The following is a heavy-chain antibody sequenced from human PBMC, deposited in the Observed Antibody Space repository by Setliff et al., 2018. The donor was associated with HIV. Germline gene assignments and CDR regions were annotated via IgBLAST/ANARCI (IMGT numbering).Heavy chain of an antibody. D-gene: IGHD3-9*01. CDR1: GGSISSYY. CDR3: ARHYDILTGYYFFDY. Sequence: PSETLSLTCTVSGGSISSYYWSWIRQPPGKGLEWIGYVYTSGSTKYNPSLKSRVTISKDTSKNQLSLKLTSVTAADTAVYYCARHYDILTGYYFFDYWGQGTLVTVSS. CDR2: VYTSGST. V-gene: IGHV4-4*09. J-gene: IGHJ4*02.